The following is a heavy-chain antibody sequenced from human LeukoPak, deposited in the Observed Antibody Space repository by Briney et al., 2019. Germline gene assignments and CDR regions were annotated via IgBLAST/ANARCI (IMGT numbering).Heavy chain of an antibody. Sequence: PGGSLRLTCEASGFTFSSYSMNWVRQAPGKGLEWVSSISSRGPYIYYTDSVRGRFTISRDNAKNSLYLQMNSLRAEDTAVYYCARVVVDAFDIWGQGTMVTVSS. CDR2: ISSRGPYI. D-gene: IGHD3-22*01. CDR1: GFTFSSYS. CDR3: ARVVVDAFDI. J-gene: IGHJ3*02. V-gene: IGHV3-21*01.